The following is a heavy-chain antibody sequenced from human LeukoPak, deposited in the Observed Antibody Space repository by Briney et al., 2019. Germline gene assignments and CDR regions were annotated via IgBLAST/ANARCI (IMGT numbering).Heavy chain of an antibody. CDR3: SRKGPATIADY. CDR2: IHHSVGT. CDR1: GGFISSGNW. V-gene: IGHV4-4*02. J-gene: IGHJ4*02. Sequence: SETLSLTCAVSGGFISSGNWWGWFRQPPGKGLEWIGEIHHSVGTNYNPSLTSRVAISMDKSKNQFSLEVTSVTAADTGMYYCSRKGPATIADYWGRGTLVTVSS. D-gene: IGHD4-11*01.